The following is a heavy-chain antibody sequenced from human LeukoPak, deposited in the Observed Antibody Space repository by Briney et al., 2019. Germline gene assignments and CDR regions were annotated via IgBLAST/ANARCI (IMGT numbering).Heavy chain of an antibody. V-gene: IGHV5-51*01. D-gene: IGHD6-19*01. CDR1: GYRFTSYW. J-gene: IGHJ4*02. Sequence: GESLKISCKASGYRFTSYWIGWVRQMPGKGLEWMGMIYPGDSEVRYGPAFQGQVTISADESVNTAYLPWSSLKASDTAIYYCATEIGSGWFYDYWGQGTLVTVSS. CDR2: IYPGDSEV. CDR3: ATEIGSGWFYDY.